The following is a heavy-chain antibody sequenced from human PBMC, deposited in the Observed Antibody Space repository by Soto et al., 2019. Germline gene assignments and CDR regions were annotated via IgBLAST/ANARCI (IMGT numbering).Heavy chain of an antibody. J-gene: IGHJ4*02. Sequence: ASVKVSCKASGGTFSSYAISWVRQVPGQGLEWVGGIIPIFGTANYAQKFQGRVTITADESTSTAYMELSSLRSEDTAVYYCARVGYYFDYWGQGTLVTVSS. D-gene: IGHD1-26*01. V-gene: IGHV1-69*13. CDR1: GGTFSSYA. CDR3: ARVGYYFDY. CDR2: IIPIFGTA.